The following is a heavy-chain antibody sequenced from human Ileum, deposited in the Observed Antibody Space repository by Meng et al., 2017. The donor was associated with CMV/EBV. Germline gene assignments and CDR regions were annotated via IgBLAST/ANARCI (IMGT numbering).Heavy chain of an antibody. CDR1: GDTFTSYN. CDR3: ARGRQWLGDNWFDP. V-gene: IGHV1-46*01. Sequence: AGDTFTSYNMHWVRQAPGQGLEWMGIINPSGGGTGYAQKFQGRVTITRDTSTNTVYMELSSLRSDDTAVYYCARGRQWLGDNWFDPWGQGTLVTVSS. CDR2: INPSGGGT. D-gene: IGHD6-19*01. J-gene: IGHJ5*02.